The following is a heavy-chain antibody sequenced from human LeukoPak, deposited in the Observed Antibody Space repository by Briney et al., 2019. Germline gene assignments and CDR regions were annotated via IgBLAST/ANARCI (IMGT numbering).Heavy chain of an antibody. CDR1: GYTFTGYY. CDR2: INPNSGGT. Sequence: GASVKVSCKASGYTFTGYYVHWVRQAPGQGLEWMGWINPNSGGTNYAQKFQGRVTMTRDTSISTAYMELSRLRSDDTAVYYCANGYYYGSGSYYKEAFDIWGQGTMVTVSS. V-gene: IGHV1-2*02. J-gene: IGHJ3*02. CDR3: ANGYYYGSGSYYKEAFDI. D-gene: IGHD3-10*01.